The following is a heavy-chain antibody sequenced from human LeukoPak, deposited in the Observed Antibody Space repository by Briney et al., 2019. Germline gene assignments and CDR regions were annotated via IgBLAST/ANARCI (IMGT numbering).Heavy chain of an antibody. CDR1: GYSFASSW. CDR3: ARHGHCTNGVCYSNYYYHMDV. Sequence: GESLKISCKGSGYSFASSWIGWVRQMPGKGLEWMGIIYPDDSNTRYSPSFGGQITISVDKSISTAYLQWGSPKASDTAVYYCARHGHCTNGVCYSNYYYHMDVWGKGTTVTVSS. V-gene: IGHV5-51*01. D-gene: IGHD2-8*01. J-gene: IGHJ6*03. CDR2: IYPDDSNT.